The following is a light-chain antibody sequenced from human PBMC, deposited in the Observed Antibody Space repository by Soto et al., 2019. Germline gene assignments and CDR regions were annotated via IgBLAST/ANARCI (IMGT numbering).Light chain of an antibody. CDR1: QSVGTS. CDR3: QHYYNWPPT. CDR2: PAS. Sequence: EIGMTQSPATLSVSPGERATLSCRASQSVGTSLAWYQQKPGQAPRLLIYPASGRATGIPARFSGSGSGTEFTLTISSLQSEDFAIYYCQHYYNWPPTFGQGTRVEIK. J-gene: IGKJ1*01. V-gene: IGKV3-15*01.